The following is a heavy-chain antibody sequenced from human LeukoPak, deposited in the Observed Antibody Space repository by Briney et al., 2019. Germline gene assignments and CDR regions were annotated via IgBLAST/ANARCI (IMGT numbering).Heavy chain of an antibody. CDR2: IIPILGIA. D-gene: IGHD2-15*01. CDR3: ARLVGYCSGGSCFDY. J-gene: IGHJ4*02. CDR1: GGTFSSYA. Sequence: SVKVSCTASGGTFSSYAISWVRQAPGQGLEWMGRIIPILGIANYAQKFQGRVTITADKSTSTAYMELSSLRSEDTAVYCCARLVGYCSGGSCFDYWGQGTLVTVSS. V-gene: IGHV1-69*04.